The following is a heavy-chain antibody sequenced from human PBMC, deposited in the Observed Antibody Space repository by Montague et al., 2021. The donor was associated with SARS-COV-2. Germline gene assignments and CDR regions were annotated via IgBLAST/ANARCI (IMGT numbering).Heavy chain of an antibody. CDR1: GFTFSSYG. Sequence: SLRLSCAASGFTFSSYGMHWVRQAPGKGLEWVAVIWYDGSNKYYADSVKGRCTISRDNSKNTLYLQMNSLRAEDTAVYYCARDPYDFWSGANPGMDVWGQGTTVTVSS. D-gene: IGHD3-3*01. V-gene: IGHV3-33*01. CDR3: ARDPYDFWSGANPGMDV. CDR2: IWYDGSNK. J-gene: IGHJ6*02.